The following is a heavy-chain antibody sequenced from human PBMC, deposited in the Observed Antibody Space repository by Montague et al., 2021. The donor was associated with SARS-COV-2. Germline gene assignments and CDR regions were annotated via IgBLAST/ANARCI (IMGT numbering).Heavy chain of an antibody. CDR2: ISYDGSNK. D-gene: IGHD3-9*01. V-gene: IGHV3-30-3*01. J-gene: IGHJ6*02. CDR3: AREYYDILTGYLAHYYYYGMDV. Sequence: SLRLSCAAYGFTFSSYAMHWVRQAPGKGLEWVAVISYDGSNKYYSDSVKGRFTISRDNSKNTLYLQMNSLRAEDTAVYYCAREYYDILTGYLAHYYYYGMDVWGQGTTVTVSS. CDR1: GFTFSSYA.